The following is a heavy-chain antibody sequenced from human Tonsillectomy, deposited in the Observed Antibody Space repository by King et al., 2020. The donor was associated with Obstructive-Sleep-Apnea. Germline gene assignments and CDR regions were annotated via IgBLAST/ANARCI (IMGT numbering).Heavy chain of an antibody. CDR1: VGSISSYS. V-gene: IGHV4-59*01. J-gene: IGHJ3*02. Sequence: QLQESGPGLVKPSETLSLTCTVSVGSISSYSWTWIPQPPGKGLEWIGYIYNTGSTNYNPSLKRRVTISIETSKNKFSLKLSSVTAADTAVYYCARVWSTVVTNDAFDIWGQGTMVTVSS. CDR3: ARVWSTVVTNDAFDI. CDR2: IYNTGST. D-gene: IGHD4-23*01.